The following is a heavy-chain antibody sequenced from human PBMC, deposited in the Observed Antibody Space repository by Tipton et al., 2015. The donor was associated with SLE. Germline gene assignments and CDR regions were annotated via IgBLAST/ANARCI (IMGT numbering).Heavy chain of an antibody. Sequence: TLSLTCTVSGGSVSSSHYYWGWIRQPPGKGLEWIGSVYYSGTTYYNSSLKTRVTISVDASKTQFSLRPTSVTAADTAVYYCGRAIGVHYFHVWGQGTLVTVSS. CDR3: GRAIGVHYFHV. CDR2: VYYSGTT. J-gene: IGHJ4*02. CDR1: GGSVSSSHYY. V-gene: IGHV4-39*07. D-gene: IGHD2-21*01.